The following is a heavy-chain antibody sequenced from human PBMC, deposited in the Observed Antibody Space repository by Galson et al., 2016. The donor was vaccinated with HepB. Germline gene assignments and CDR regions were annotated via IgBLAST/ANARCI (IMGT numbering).Heavy chain of an antibody. D-gene: IGHD1-14*01. V-gene: IGHV3-21*01. Sequence: SLRLSCAASGFTFRTYSMNWVRQAPGKGLEWVSVISSSVSYIYYADSVKGRFTISRDNAKNSLYLQMNGLRVEDTAVYYCARGGRTEETSLVYWGQGTLVTVSS. J-gene: IGHJ4*02. CDR3: ARGGRTEETSLVY. CDR2: ISSSVSYI. CDR1: GFTFRTYS.